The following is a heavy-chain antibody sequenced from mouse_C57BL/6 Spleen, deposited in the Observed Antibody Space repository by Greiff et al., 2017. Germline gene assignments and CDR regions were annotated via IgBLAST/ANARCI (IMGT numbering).Heavy chain of an antibody. CDR3: ARRGDYYGSSLYYYAMDY. J-gene: IGHJ4*01. Sequence: VQLQQSGAELARPGASVKLSCKASGYTFTSYGISWVKQRTGQGLEWIGEIYPRSGNNYYNEKFKGKATLTADKSSSTAYMELRSLRSEDSAVYFCARRGDYYGSSLYYYAMDYWGQGTSVTVSS. CDR2: IYPRSGNN. V-gene: IGHV1-81*01. CDR1: GYTFTSYG. D-gene: IGHD1-1*01.